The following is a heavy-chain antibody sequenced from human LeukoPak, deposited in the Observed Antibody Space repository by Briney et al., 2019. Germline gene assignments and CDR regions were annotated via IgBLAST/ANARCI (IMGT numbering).Heavy chain of an antibody. Sequence: PSETLSLTCTVSGGSISSGSYYWSWIRQPAGKGLEWIGRIYTSGSTNYNPSLKSRVTISVDTSKNQFSLKLSSVTAADTAVYYCARNLRQRWLQLLSGFDYWGQGTLVTVSS. J-gene: IGHJ4*02. D-gene: IGHD5-24*01. CDR2: IYTSGST. CDR3: ARNLRQRWLQLLSGFDY. CDR1: GGSISSGSYY. V-gene: IGHV4-61*02.